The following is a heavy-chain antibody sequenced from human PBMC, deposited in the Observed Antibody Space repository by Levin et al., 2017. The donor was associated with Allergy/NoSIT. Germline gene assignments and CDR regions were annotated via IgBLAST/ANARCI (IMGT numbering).Heavy chain of an antibody. CDR3: VRAQTGSVSPVDF. J-gene: IGHJ4*02. V-gene: IGHV4-31*03. D-gene: IGHD3-9*01. Sequence: SETLSLTCSVSGGSTRLGGYYWGWIRQHPVKGLEWLGYIYYSGETFYNPSVESRLVISHDTSENQFSLKLSSLTAAATAAYHCVRAQTGSVSPVDFWGPGTLVTVSS. CDR2: IYYSGET. CDR1: GGSTRLGGYY.